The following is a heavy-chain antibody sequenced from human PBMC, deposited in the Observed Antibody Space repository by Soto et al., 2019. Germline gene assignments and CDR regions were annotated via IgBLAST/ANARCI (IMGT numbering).Heavy chain of an antibody. CDR3: TTYDYIRGNYRVRWAY. Sequence: EVQLVESGGGLVQPGGSLRVSCAASGFSISDSWMSWVRQAPGKGLEWVARIKSKTDGGTTDYAAPVTGRFTISRDESNNTLSLQMNSLKTEDTALYYCTTYDYIRGNYRVRWAYWGLGTMVTVSS. D-gene: IGHD3-16*02. V-gene: IGHV3-15*01. J-gene: IGHJ4*02. CDR1: GFSISDSW. CDR2: IKSKTDGGTT.